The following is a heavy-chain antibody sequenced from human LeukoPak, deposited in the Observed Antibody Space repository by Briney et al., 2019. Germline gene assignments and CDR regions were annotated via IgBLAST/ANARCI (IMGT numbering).Heavy chain of an antibody. J-gene: IGHJ4*02. CDR2: ISAYNGNT. D-gene: IGHD1-26*01. CDR3: ARDGPIVGATNFDY. CDR1: GYTFTSYG. Sequence: ASVKVSCKASGYTFTSYGISWLRQAPGQGLEWMGWISAYNGNTNYAQKLQDRVTMTADTSTSTAYMELRSLRSDDTAVYYCARDGPIVGATNFDYWGQGTLVTVSS. V-gene: IGHV1-18*01.